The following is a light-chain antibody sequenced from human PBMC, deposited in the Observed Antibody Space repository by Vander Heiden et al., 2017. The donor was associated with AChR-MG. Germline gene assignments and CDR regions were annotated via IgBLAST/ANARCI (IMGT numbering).Light chain of an antibody. Sequence: SYEVTQPPSVSVSPGQTASITCSGDKLGDKYVCWYQQKPGHAPVLGIYQDDKRPSGIPERFSGSNSGNTATLTIGGTQALDDADYYCQAWDSSTAVFGGGTRLTV. J-gene: IGLJ2*01. CDR3: QAWDSSTAV. CDR1: KLGDKY. CDR2: QDD. V-gene: IGLV3-1*01.